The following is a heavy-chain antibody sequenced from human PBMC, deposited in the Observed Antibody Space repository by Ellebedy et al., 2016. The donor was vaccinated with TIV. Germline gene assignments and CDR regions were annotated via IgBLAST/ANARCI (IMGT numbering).Heavy chain of an antibody. V-gene: IGHV1-2*04. CDR1: GYTFTDYY. Sequence: ASVKVSCKASGYTFTDYYIHWVRQAPGQGLEWMGWINPNSGSTTYAQKFQGWVTMTRDTSISTAYMELNRLRSYDTAVYYCARDGAVTTVFDYWGQGTLVTVSS. CDR3: ARDGAVTTVFDY. J-gene: IGHJ4*02. D-gene: IGHD4-17*01. CDR2: INPNSGST.